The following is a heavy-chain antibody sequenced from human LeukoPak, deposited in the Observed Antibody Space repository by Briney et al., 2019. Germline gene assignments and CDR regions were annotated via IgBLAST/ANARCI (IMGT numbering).Heavy chain of an antibody. J-gene: IGHJ4*02. D-gene: IGHD2-15*01. CDR3: LGYCSGGSCYGSLDY. Sequence: PGGSLRLSCAASGFTFSSYAMHWVRQAPGKGLEWVAVISYDGSNKYYADSVKGRFTISRDNSKNTLYLQMNSLSAEDTAVYYCLGYCSGGSCYGSLDYWGQGTLVTVS. CDR2: ISYDGSNK. CDR1: GFTFSSYA. V-gene: IGHV3-30-3*01.